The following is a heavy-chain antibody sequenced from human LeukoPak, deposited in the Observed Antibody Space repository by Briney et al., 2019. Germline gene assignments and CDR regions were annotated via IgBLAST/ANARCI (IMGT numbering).Heavy chain of an antibody. J-gene: IGHJ4*02. V-gene: IGHV1-69*04. CDR2: IIPIFGIA. CDR3: TGGDYYDSSGYYRPDIYYFDY. CDR1: GGTFSSYA. Sequence: SVKVPCKASGGTFSSYAISWVRQAPGQGLEWMGRIIPIFGIANYAQKFQGRVTITADKSTSTAYMELSGLRSEDTAVYYCTGGDYYDSSGYYRPDIYYFDYWGQGTLVTVSS. D-gene: IGHD3-22*01.